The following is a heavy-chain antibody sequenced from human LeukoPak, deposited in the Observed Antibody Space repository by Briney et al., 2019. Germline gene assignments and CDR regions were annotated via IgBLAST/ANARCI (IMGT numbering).Heavy chain of an antibody. V-gene: IGHV3-23*01. J-gene: IGHJ5*02. D-gene: IGHD1-7*01. Sequence: GGSLRLSCAAAGFTFSSYAMSWVRQAPGKGLEWVSAISGSGGSTYYADSVKGRFTISRDNSKNTLYLQMNSLRAEDTAVYYCARVMELNENWFDPWGKGTLVTVSS. CDR1: GFTFSSYA. CDR2: ISGSGGST. CDR3: ARVMELNENWFDP.